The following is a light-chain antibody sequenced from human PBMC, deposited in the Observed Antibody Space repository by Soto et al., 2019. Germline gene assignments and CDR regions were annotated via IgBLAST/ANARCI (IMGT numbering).Light chain of an antibody. J-gene: IGLJ1*01. Sequence: QSVLTQPASVSGSPGQSVTISCTGTSSDVGAYDYVSWYQQHPGKVPKLIIYNVTHRPSGVSNRFSGSKSGNTASLTISGLQTEDEADYSCTSFTASITYVFGTGTKVTVL. CDR1: SSDVGAYDY. CDR3: TSFTASITYV. V-gene: IGLV2-14*03. CDR2: NVT.